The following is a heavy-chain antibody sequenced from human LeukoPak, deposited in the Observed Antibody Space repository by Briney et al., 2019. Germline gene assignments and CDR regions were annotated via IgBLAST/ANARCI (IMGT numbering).Heavy chain of an antibody. D-gene: IGHD4-17*01. J-gene: IGHJ5*02. V-gene: IGHV3-11*05. CDR1: GFTFSDYY. CDR3: ARALRRARDYLDP. Sequence: GGSLRLSCAASGFTFSDYYMSWIRQPPGKGLEWVSYISSDSLYTNYADSVKGRFTISRDNAKNSLFLQMNSLRAEDTAPYYCARALRRARDYLDPWGQGTLVTVSS. CDR2: ISSDSLYT.